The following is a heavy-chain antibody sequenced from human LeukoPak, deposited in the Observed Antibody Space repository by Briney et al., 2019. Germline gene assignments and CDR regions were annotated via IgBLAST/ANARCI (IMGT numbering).Heavy chain of an antibody. V-gene: IGHV4-39*07. D-gene: IGHD1-26*01. Sequence: SETLSLTCRVSGVSISSGSYYWGWIRQPPGKGLEWIGSIYYSGSTYYNPSLKSRVTISVDTSKNQFSLKLSSVTAADTAVYYCVREYSGSYWTSYYYYMDVWGKGTTVTVSS. J-gene: IGHJ6*03. CDR1: GVSISSGSYY. CDR3: VREYSGSYWTSYYYYMDV. CDR2: IYYSGST.